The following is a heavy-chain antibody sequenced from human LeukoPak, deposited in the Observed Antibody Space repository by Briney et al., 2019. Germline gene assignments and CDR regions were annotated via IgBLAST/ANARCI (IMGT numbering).Heavy chain of an antibody. V-gene: IGHV4-39*07. CDR2: IYYSGST. Sequence: SETLFLTCTVSGGSISSSSYYWGWIRQPPGKGLEWIGSIYYSGSTYYNPSLKSRVTISVDTSKNQFSLKLSSVTAADTAVYYCAREAGGDTATYYYMDVWGKGTTVTVSS. CDR3: AREAGGDTATYYYMDV. J-gene: IGHJ6*03. D-gene: IGHD5-18*01. CDR1: GGSISSSSYY.